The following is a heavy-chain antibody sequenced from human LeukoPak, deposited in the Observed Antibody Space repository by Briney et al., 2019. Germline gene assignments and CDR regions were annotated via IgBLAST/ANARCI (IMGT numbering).Heavy chain of an antibody. J-gene: IGHJ4*02. CDR2: ISAYNGNT. D-gene: IGHD5-18*01. Sequence: ASVKVSCKASGYTFTSYGISRVRQAPGQGLEWMGWISAYNGNTNYAQKLQGRVTMTTDTSTSTAYMELRSLRSDDTAVYYCARDRAGYSYGTFDYWGQGTLVTVSS. V-gene: IGHV1-18*01. CDR1: GYTFTSYG. CDR3: ARDRAGYSYGTFDY.